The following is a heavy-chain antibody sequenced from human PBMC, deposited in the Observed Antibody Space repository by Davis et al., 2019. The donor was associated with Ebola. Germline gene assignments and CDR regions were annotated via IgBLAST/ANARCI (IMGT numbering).Heavy chain of an antibody. CDR1: GGSIRSDY. CDR3: ARRPDTASNYLYYFGMDV. CDR2: MSYIGGT. J-gene: IGHJ6*02. D-gene: IGHD5-18*01. V-gene: IGHV4-59*08. Sequence: SETLSLTCTVSGGSIRSDYWSWLRQPPGKGLQWLGHMSYIGGTKYNPSLKSRVTISVYASKNQFSLMLSSGTAADTAVYYCARRPDTASNYLYYFGMDVWGQGTTVTVSS.